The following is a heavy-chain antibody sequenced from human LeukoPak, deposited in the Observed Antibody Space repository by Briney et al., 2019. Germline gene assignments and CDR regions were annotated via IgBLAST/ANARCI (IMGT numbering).Heavy chain of an antibody. CDR2: IYYSGST. CDR3: ARDVIPNEYCSSTSCSPYYFDY. Sequence: SETLSLTCTVSGGSISSYYWSWIRQPPGKGLEWIGYIYYSGSTNYNPSLKSRVTISVDTSKNQFSLKLSSVTAADTAVYYCARDVIPNEYCSSTSCSPYYFDYWGQGTLVTVSS. D-gene: IGHD2-2*01. V-gene: IGHV4-59*12. CDR1: GGSISSYY. J-gene: IGHJ4*02.